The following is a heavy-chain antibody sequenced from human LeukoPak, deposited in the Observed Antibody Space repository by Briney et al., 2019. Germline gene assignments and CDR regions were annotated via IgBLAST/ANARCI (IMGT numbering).Heavy chain of an antibody. CDR3: APLGGEMAYFDY. V-gene: IGHV3-74*01. CDR1: GFTFSNHW. D-gene: IGHD5-24*01. Sequence: GGSLRLSCAASGFTFSNHWMHWVRQAPGKGLMWVSRINRDGSRTDYADSVKGRFTISRDNSKNTLYLQMNSLRAEDTAVYYCAPLGGEMAYFDYWGQGTLVTVSS. J-gene: IGHJ4*02. CDR2: INRDGSRT.